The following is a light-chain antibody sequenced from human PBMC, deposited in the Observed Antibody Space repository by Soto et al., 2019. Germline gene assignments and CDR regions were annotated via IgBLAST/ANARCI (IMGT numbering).Light chain of an antibody. CDR1: QGISSL. Sequence: DIQMTQSPSSVSASVGDRVTITCRASQGISSLLARYQQKPGQAPKLLIYAASSLQSGVPSRFRVSGLGIDCTLTISSLQPEEVATYYGQQANSFPFTFGPGAKGDI. CDR3: QQANSFPFT. CDR2: AAS. V-gene: IGKV1-12*01. J-gene: IGKJ3*01.